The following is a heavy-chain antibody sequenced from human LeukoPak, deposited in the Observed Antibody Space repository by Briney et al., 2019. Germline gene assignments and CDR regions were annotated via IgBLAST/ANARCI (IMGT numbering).Heavy chain of an antibody. V-gene: IGHV3-48*01. CDR3: ARDKLQGRVPTFWY. D-gene: IGHD3-16*01. J-gene: IGHJ4*02. CDR2: ISSSSSTI. Sequence: GGSLRLSCAASGFAFSSYSMNWVRQAPGKGLEWVSYISSSSSTIYYADSVKGRFTISRDNAKNSLYLQMNSLRAEDTAVYYCARDKLQGRVPTFWYWGQGTLVTVSS. CDR1: GFAFSSYS.